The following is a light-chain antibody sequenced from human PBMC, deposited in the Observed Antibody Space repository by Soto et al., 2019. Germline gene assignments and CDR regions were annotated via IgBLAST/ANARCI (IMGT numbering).Light chain of an antibody. CDR1: QSISSW. Sequence: DLQMTQSHSTLSASVRDRVTITCRASQSISSWLAWYQQKPGQAPKLLIYDASSLESGVPSRFSGSGSGTEFTLTISSLQPDDFATYYCQQYNSYSWTFGQGTNGDIK. J-gene: IGKJ1*01. V-gene: IGKV1-5*01. CDR2: DAS. CDR3: QQYNSYSWT.